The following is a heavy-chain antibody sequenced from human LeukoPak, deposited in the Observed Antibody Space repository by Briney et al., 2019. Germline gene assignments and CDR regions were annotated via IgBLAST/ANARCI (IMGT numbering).Heavy chain of an antibody. CDR1: GGSISNTNW. CDR3: SRENGAFSPFGY. J-gene: IGHJ4*02. V-gene: IGHV4-4*02. D-gene: IGHD2-8*01. Sequence: SGTLSLTCGVSGGSISNTNWWSWVRQPPGQGLEWIGEISLTGLTHYNPSLESRVTVSLDKSKNQLSLNLTSVTAADTAVYYCSRENGAFSPFGYWGQGTLVTVSS. CDR2: ISLTGLT.